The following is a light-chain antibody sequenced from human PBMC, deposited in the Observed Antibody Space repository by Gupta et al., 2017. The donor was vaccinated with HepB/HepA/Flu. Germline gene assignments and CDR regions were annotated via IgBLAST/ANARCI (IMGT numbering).Light chain of an antibody. CDR2: GNS. J-gene: IGLJ2*01. CDR1: SPNIGAGYD. Sequence: QSVLTPPPPVSGAPGQRLTISCTVRSPNIGAGYDVDWYQQRPGTAPKLLIYGNSKRPSGVPDRFSGSKSGTSASLAITGRQAEDEADYYCQAYDSSMSVVFGGGTKLTVL. V-gene: IGLV1-40*01. CDR3: QAYDSSMSVV.